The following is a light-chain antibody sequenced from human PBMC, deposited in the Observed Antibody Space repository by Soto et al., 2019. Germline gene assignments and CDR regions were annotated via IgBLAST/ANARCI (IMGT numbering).Light chain of an antibody. CDR3: SSYTTTRALV. Sequence: QSALTQPDSVSGSPGQSITISCTGTSSDVGGYDYVSWYQHHPGKVPKLIIYEVSKRPSGVSHRFSGSKSGNTASLTISGLHTDYEADYYCSSYTTTRALVFGGGTQRTVL. CDR1: SSDVGGYDY. V-gene: IGLV2-14*01. CDR2: EVS. J-gene: IGLJ2*01.